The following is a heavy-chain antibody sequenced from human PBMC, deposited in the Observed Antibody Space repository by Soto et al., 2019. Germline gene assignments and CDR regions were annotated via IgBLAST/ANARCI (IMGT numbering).Heavy chain of an antibody. J-gene: IGHJ4*02. V-gene: IGHV5-51*01. Sequence: PGESLKISCKGSGYSFTSYWISWVRQMPGKGLEWMGIIYPGDSDTRYSPSFQGQVTISADKSISTAYLQWSSLKASDTAMYYCARRSFCSSSSTTYYFYAWGQGAVVTVSS. D-gene: IGHD6-6*01. CDR2: IYPGDSDT. CDR1: GYSFTSYW. CDR3: ARRSFCSSSSTTYYFYA.